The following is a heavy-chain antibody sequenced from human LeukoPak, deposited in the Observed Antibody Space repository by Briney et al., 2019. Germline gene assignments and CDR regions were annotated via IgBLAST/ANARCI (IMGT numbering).Heavy chain of an antibody. CDR3: VRGAIAAAGTFDY. CDR1: GGSISSGGYY. CDR2: IYYSGST. D-gene: IGHD6-13*01. Sequence: SETLSLTCTVSGGSISSGGYYWSWIRQHPGKGLEWIGYIYYSGSTYYNPSLKSRVTISVDTSKNQFSLKLSSVTAADTAVYYCVRGAIAAAGTFDYWGQGTLVTVSS. V-gene: IGHV4-31*03. J-gene: IGHJ4*02.